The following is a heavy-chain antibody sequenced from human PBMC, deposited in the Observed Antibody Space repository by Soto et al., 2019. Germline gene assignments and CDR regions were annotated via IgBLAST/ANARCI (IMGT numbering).Heavy chain of an antibody. CDR2: ISYSGST. Sequence: SETLSLTCTVSGGSISSSTYYWGWIRQPPGKGLEWIGSISYSGSTYYNPPLKSRVTISVDTSKNQFSLKLSSVTAADTAVYYCARHFRAFDIWGQGTMVTVSS. CDR1: GGSISSSTYY. CDR3: ARHFRAFDI. J-gene: IGHJ3*02. V-gene: IGHV4-39*01.